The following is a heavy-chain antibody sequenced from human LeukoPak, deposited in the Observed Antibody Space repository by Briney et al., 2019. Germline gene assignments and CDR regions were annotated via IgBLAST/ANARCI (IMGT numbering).Heavy chain of an antibody. CDR1: GGSFSGYY. Sequence: SETLSLTCAVYGGSFSGYYWSWIRQPPGKGLEWIGEINHSGSTSYNPSLKSRVTMSVDTSKNQFSLKLSSVTAADTAVYYCARGRGWFDPWGQGTLVTVSS. CDR2: INHSGST. V-gene: IGHV4-34*01. CDR3: ARGRGWFDP. J-gene: IGHJ5*02.